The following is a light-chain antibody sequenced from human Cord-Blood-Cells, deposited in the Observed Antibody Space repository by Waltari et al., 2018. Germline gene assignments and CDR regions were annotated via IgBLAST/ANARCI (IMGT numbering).Light chain of an antibody. CDR2: DVS. Sequence: QSALTQPASVSGSPGQSITISCTGTSSDVGGYNYVSWYQQHPGKAPKLMIYDVSNRPSGVSKRFSGSKSGNTASLTISGLQAEDEADYYCSSYTSSPRYVFGTGTKVTVL. J-gene: IGLJ1*01. CDR3: SSYTSSPRYV. V-gene: IGLV2-14*03. CDR1: SSDVGGYNY.